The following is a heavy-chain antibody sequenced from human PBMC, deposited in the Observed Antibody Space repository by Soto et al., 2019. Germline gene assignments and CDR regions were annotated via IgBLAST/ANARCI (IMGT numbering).Heavy chain of an antibody. CDR2: ISSGGSP. V-gene: IGHV4-31*11. J-gene: IGHJ1*01. Sequence: SETLSLTCDVSDESVTSPGNYWNWIRQRPDTGLEWIGYISSGGSPFYNPSLKSRVSISLDTSKNVISLTLRSVTAADTAVNYCTLNHCAGGGCYDRDYWGRGTRVTVSS. D-gene: IGHD2-15*01. CDR1: DESVTSPGNY. CDR3: TLNHCAGGGCYDRDY.